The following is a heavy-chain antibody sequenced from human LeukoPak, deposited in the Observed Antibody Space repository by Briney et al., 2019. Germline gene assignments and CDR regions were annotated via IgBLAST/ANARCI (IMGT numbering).Heavy chain of an antibody. Sequence: ASVKVSCKASGYTFTSCGISWVRQAPGQGLEWMGWTSAYNGNTNYAQKLQGRVTMTTDTSTSTAYMELRSLRSDDTAVYYCARATSRVSPMYYFDYWGQGTLVTVSS. CDR1: GYTFTSCG. D-gene: IGHD3-10*02. CDR3: ARATSRVSPMYYFDY. V-gene: IGHV1-18*04. CDR2: TSAYNGNT. J-gene: IGHJ4*02.